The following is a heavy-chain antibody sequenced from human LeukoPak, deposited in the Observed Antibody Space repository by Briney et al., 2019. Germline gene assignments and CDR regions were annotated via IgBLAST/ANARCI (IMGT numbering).Heavy chain of an antibody. V-gene: IGHV6-1*01. CDR1: GDSVSSKNGA. CDR2: TYYRSKWHD. J-gene: IGHJ5*01. D-gene: IGHD6-19*01. Sequence: SQTLSLTCAISGDSVSSKNGAWNWIRQSPWRGLEWLGRTYYRSKWHDEYADSVKGRITISPDTSKNQFSLHVYSVTPEDTAVYYCARDLGTSGWYTFDFWGQGTLVTVSS. CDR3: ARDLGTSGWYTFDF.